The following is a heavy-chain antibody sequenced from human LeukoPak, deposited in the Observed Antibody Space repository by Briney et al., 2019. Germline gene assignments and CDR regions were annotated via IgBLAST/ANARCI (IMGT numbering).Heavy chain of an antibody. CDR3: ASPMTLVLRGLAGIDAFNI. V-gene: IGHV4-30-2*01. J-gene: IGHJ3*02. Sequence: SETLSLTCTVSGGSISSGGYYWSWIRQPPGKGLEWIGHIQHSGGTYYSPSLRSRVTMSLDRSKNQFSLNLSSATAADTAVYYCASPMTLVLRGLAGIDAFNIWGQGTMVTVSS. CDR1: GGSISSGGYY. CDR2: IQHSGGT. D-gene: IGHD3-22*01.